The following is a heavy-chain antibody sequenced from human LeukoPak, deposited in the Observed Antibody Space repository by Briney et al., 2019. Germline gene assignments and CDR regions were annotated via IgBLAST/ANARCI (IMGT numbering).Heavy chain of an antibody. CDR1: GYTFTDYY. Sequence: ASVTVSCKASGYTFTDYYMHWLRLAAAQGRAWVGWINPNSGGTNYAQKFQGRVTMTRDTSISTAYMELSRLTYDDTAVYYCARGEGVRYPALPPGDYWGQGTLVTVSS. D-gene: IGHD3-9*01. CDR3: ARGEGVRYPALPPGDY. V-gene: IGHV1-2*02. CDR2: INPNSGGT. J-gene: IGHJ4*02.